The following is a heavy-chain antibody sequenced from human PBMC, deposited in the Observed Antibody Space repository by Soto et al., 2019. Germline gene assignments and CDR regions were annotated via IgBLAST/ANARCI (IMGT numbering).Heavy chain of an antibody. J-gene: IGHJ5*02. Sequence: QVQLVQSGAEVKTPGASVKVSCRASGYSFRTHGISWVRQAPGQGLEWMGWISTYDDKTNFPQKFQGRITMTTDTSTMTAYMELRRLRSNDTAVYFCARDLGYCNSSGCFRNWFDPWGQGTLVTVSS. D-gene: IGHD2-15*01. CDR1: GYSFRTHG. CDR2: ISTYDDKT. V-gene: IGHV1-18*01. CDR3: ARDLGYCNSSGCFRNWFDP.